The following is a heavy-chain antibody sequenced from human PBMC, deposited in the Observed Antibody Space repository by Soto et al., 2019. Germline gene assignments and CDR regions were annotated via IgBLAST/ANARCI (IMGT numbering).Heavy chain of an antibody. CDR3: ARGLHSLFDY. Sequence: GGSLRLSCAASGFTFSSYAMSWVRQAPGKGLEWVAVIWYDGNNKYYADSVKGRFTISRDNSNNTLYVQMTSLRAEDTAVYYGARGLHSLFDYWGQGTLVTVS. D-gene: IGHD2-21*01. CDR1: GFTFSSYA. V-gene: IGHV3-33*08. CDR2: IWYDGNNK. J-gene: IGHJ4*02.